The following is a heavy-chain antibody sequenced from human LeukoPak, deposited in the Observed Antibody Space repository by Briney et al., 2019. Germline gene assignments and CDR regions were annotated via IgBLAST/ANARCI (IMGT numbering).Heavy chain of an antibody. V-gene: IGHV4-34*01. J-gene: IGHJ6*02. CDR3: ARGSLVGGIYYYYGMDV. D-gene: IGHD6-6*01. CDR2: INHSGST. CDR1: GGSFSGYY. Sequence: SETLSLTCAVYGGSFSGYYWSRIRQPPGKGLEWIGEINHSGSTNYNPSLKSRVTTSVDTSKNQFSLKLSSVTAADTAVYYCARGSLVGGIYYYYGMDVWGQGTTVTVSS.